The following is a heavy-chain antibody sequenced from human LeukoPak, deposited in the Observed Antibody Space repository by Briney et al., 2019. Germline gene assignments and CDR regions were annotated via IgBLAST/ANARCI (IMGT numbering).Heavy chain of an antibody. D-gene: IGHD3-22*01. V-gene: IGHV4-34*01. Sequence: PSETLSLTCAVYGGSFSGHYWSWIRQPPGKGLEWIGEINHSGSTTYNPSLKSRVTISVDTSKNQFSLKLSSVTAADTAVYYCARTDEPRRYYDSSGYFLLHAFDIWGQGTMVTVSS. J-gene: IGHJ3*02. CDR3: ARTDEPRRYYDSSGYFLLHAFDI. CDR2: INHSGST. CDR1: GGSFSGHY.